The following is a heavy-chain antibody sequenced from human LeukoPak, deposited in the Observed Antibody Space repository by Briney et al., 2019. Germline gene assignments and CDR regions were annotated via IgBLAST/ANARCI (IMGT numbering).Heavy chain of an antibody. CDR2: INTNTGNP. Sequence: GASVKVSCKASGYTFTSYAMNWVRQAPGQGLEWMGWINTNTGNPTYAQGFTGRFVFSLDTSVSTAYLQISSLKAEDTAVYYCARSQYGGNLRSIDYWGQGTLVTVSS. CDR3: ARSQYGGNLRSIDY. D-gene: IGHD4-23*01. V-gene: IGHV7-4-1*02. CDR1: GYTFTSYA. J-gene: IGHJ4*02.